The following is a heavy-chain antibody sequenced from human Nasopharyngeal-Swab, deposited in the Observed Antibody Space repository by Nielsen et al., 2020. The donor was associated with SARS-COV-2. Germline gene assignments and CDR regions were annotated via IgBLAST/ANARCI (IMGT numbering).Heavy chain of an antibody. D-gene: IGHD4-11*01. CDR1: GFTFDDYT. CDR2: INWNSGRK. J-gene: IGHJ4*02. Sequence: SLKISCAASGFTFDDYTMHWVRQPPGEGLEWVSGINWNSGRKGYADSVKGRFTISRDNAKNSLYLLMNSLRSEDTALYYCARGTADYSNPSFDHWGQGALVTVSS. V-gene: IGHV3-9*01. CDR3: ARGTADYSNPSFDH.